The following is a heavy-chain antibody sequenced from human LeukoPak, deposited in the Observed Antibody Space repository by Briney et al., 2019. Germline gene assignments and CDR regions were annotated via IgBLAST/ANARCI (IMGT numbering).Heavy chain of an antibody. CDR2: ISVSGGST. CDR1: GFTFSSYA. J-gene: IGHJ4*02. V-gene: IGHV3-23*01. CDR3: AKYGSGTYYNGLY. Sequence: PGGSLRLSCAASGFTFSSYAMSWVRQAPGKGLEWVSTISVSGGSTYYADSVKGRFTISRDTSKSTLYLQMNSLRDEDTAVYCCAKYGSGTYYNGLYWGQGTLVTVSS. D-gene: IGHD3-10*01.